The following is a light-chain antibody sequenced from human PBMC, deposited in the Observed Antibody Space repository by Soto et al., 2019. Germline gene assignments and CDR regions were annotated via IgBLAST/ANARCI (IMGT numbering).Light chain of an antibody. CDR2: NTY. Sequence: QTVVTQEPSFSVSPGGTVTLTCGLSSGSVSTSYYPAWYQQAPGQAPRTLIYNTYTRSSGVPDRFSGSILGTKAALTITGAQADDESDYYCVLYMGSGTGVFGGGTKLTVL. J-gene: IGLJ2*01. CDR1: SGSVSTSYY. CDR3: VLYMGSGTGV. V-gene: IGLV8-61*01.